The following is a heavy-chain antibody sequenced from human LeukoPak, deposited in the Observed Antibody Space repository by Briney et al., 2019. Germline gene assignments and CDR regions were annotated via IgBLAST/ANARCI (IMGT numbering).Heavy chain of an antibody. V-gene: IGHV1-18*01. CDR1: GYTFTSYG. D-gene: IGHD2-15*01. J-gene: IGHJ4*02. CDR3: ARVAPNRRYCSGGSCLNYFDY. Sequence: ASVKVSCKASGYTFTSYGISWVRQAPGQGLEWMGWIGAYNGNTNYAQKLQGRVTMTTDTSTSTVYMELRSLRSDDTAVYYCARVAPNRRYCSGGSCLNYFDYWGQGTLVTVSS. CDR2: IGAYNGNT.